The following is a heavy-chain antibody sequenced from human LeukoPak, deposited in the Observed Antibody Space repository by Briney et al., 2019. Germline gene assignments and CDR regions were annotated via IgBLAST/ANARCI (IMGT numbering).Heavy chain of an antibody. D-gene: IGHD1-1*01. J-gene: IGHJ4*02. CDR1: GGSISGYY. Sequence: PSETLSLTCTVSGGSISGYYWSWIRQSPDKGLEWIGFIYYSGDTNYNPSLKSRVTISVDTSKNQFSLRLSSVTAADTAVYYCARHLSTTVDYWGQGTLVTVSS. CDR3: ARHLSTTVDY. V-gene: IGHV4-59*08. CDR2: IYYSGDT.